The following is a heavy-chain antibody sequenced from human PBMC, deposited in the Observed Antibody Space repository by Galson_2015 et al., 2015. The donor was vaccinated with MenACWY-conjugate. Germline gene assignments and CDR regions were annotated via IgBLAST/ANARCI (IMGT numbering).Heavy chain of an antibody. J-gene: IGHJ4*02. CDR3: VTDALNWVVDHY. D-gene: IGHD3-16*01. CDR1: GFTFSSSG. CDR2: IQYNGNDK. V-gene: IGHV3-30*02. Sequence: SLRLSCAASGFTFSSSGMHWVRQAPGKGLEWVSFIQYNGNDKGYADSVKGRFTISRDNSRNTLYLQMNSLRAEDTAVYYCVTDALNWVVDHYWGQGTLVTVSS.